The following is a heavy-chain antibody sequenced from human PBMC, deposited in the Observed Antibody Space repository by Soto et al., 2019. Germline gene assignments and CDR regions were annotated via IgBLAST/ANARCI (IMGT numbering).Heavy chain of an antibody. V-gene: IGHV1-46*01. CDR2: FNPRGGTT. D-gene: IGHD3-3*01. J-gene: IGHJ4*02. CDR1: ANTFINNY. CDR3: ERVYGLVQYDDFWSGYYDY. Sequence: QVQLLQSGAEVKKPGASVRISCKSSANTFINNYINWVRQAPGQGLEWLGVFNPRGGTTRYAQKVQGIVTRTGNTSKRTGYRELSNLKSEDTAVYYCERVYGLVQYDDFWSGYYDYWGQGTLVIVSS.